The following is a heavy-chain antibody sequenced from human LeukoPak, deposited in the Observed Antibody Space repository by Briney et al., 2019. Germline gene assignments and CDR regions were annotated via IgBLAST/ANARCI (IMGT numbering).Heavy chain of an antibody. D-gene: IGHD3-22*01. V-gene: IGHV1-69*05. CDR2: IIPIIGTA. Sequence: SSEKVSCKASVGTFSSYAISWVRQAPGEGLEWMGGIIPIIGTANYAQKFQGRVTITTDESTSSAYMELSSLRSEDTAVYYCARGATRVGWLLSPLVHAFDIWGQGTMVTVSS. CDR1: VGTFSSYA. CDR3: ARGATRVGWLLSPLVHAFDI. J-gene: IGHJ3*02.